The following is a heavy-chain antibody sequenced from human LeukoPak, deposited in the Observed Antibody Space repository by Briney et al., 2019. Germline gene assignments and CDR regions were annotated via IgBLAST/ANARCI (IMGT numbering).Heavy chain of an antibody. CDR1: GYTFTSYD. CDR3: ATERGYDSSGWKRAFDI. CDR2: MNPNSGNT. Sequence: GASVKVSCKASGYTFTSYDINWVRQATGQGLEWMGWMNPNSGNTGYAQKFQGRVTMTEDTSTDTAYMELSSLRSEDTAVYYCATERGYDSSGWKRAFDIWGQGTMVTVSS. V-gene: IGHV1-8*01. J-gene: IGHJ3*02. D-gene: IGHD6-19*01.